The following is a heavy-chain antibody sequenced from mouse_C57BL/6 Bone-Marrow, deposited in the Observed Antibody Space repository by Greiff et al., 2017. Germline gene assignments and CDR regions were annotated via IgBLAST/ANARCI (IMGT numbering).Heavy chain of an antibody. CDR2: IYPGSGNT. Sequence: VQLQESGAELVRPGASVKLSCKASGYTFTDYYINWVKQRPGQGLEWIARIYPGSGNTYYNEKFKGKATLTAEKSSSTAYMQLSSLTSEDSAVYFCAREDYYGSRDYWGQGTTLTVSS. CDR3: AREDYYGSRDY. D-gene: IGHD1-1*01. J-gene: IGHJ2*01. V-gene: IGHV1-76*01. CDR1: GYTFTDYY.